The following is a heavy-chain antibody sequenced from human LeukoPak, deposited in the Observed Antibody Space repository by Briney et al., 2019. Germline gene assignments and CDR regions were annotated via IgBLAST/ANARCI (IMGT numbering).Heavy chain of an antibody. CDR1: GYTFPSYG. Sequence: EASVKVTCEASGYTFPSYGISWVRQAPGQGLEWMVSISAYNGNTNYAQKLQGRVTMTTDTSTSTAYMELRSLRSDDTAVYYCARLYYYGSGEVDYWGQGTLVTVSS. D-gene: IGHD3-10*01. CDR3: ARLYYYGSGEVDY. V-gene: IGHV1-18*04. CDR2: ISAYNGNT. J-gene: IGHJ4*02.